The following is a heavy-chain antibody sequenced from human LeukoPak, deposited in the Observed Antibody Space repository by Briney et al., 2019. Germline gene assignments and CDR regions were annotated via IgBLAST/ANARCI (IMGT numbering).Heavy chain of an antibody. V-gene: IGHV4-59*01. D-gene: IGHD5-18*01. CDR2: IYYSGST. CDR1: GGSFSSYY. J-gene: IGHJ6*03. CDR3: ARTTEGGYTYDYFYYYYMDV. Sequence: PSETLSLTCAVYGGSFSSYYWSWIRQPPGKGLEWIGYIYYSGSTNYNPSLKSRVTLSVDTSKNQFSLKLSPVTAADTAVYYCARTTEGGYTYDYFYYYYMDVWGKGTTVTISS.